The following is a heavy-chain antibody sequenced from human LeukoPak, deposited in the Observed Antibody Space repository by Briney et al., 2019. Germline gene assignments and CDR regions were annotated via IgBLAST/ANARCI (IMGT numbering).Heavy chain of an antibody. J-gene: IGHJ6*03. V-gene: IGHV5-51*01. CDR3: ARQIAVADYYMDV. D-gene: IGHD6-19*01. CDR1: GYSFTSYW. CDR2: IYPGDSDT. Sequence: GESLKISCKGSGYSFTSYWIGWVRQMPGKGLEWMGIIYPGDSDTRYSPSFQGQVTISADKSISTAYLQWSSLKASDTAMYYCARQIAVADYYMDVWGKGTTATVSS.